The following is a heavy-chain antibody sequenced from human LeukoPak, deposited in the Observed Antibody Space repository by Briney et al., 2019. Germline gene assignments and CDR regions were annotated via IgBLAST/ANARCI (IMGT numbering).Heavy chain of an antibody. Sequence: ASVKVSCKSSVGTFSIYAISWVRQAPGQGLEWMGGIIPIFGTANYAQKFQGRVTITADESTSTAYMELSSLRSEDTAVYYCVRDIVVVPAADLYYYYGMDVWGKGTTVTVSS. J-gene: IGHJ6*04. CDR1: VGTFSIYA. CDR3: VRDIVVVPAADLYYYYGMDV. V-gene: IGHV1-69*13. D-gene: IGHD2-2*01. CDR2: IIPIFGTA.